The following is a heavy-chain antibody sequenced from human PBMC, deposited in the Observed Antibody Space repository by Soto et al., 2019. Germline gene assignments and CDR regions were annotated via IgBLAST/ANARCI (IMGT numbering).Heavy chain of an antibody. CDR3: AKGAYYDILTGYYKGYYFDY. V-gene: IGHV3-23*01. CDR1: GFTFSSYA. CDR2: ISGSGGST. D-gene: IGHD3-9*01. J-gene: IGHJ4*02. Sequence: GGSLRLSCAASGFTFSSYAMSWVRQAPGKGLEWVSAISGSGGSTYYADSVKGRFTISRDNSKNTLFLQMNSLRAEDTAVYYCAKGAYYDILTGYYKGYYFDYWGQGTLVTVSS.